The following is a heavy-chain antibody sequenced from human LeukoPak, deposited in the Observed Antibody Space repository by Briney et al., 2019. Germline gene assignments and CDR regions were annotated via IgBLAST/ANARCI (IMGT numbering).Heavy chain of an antibody. V-gene: IGHV3-64*01. CDR2: ISSNGGST. CDR3: AREDDTMVRGALDY. Sequence: GGSLRLPCAASGFTFSSYAMHWVRQAPGKGLEYVSAISSNGGSTYYANSVKGRFTISRDNSKNTLYLQMGSLRAEDMAVYYCAREDDTMVRGALDYWGQGTLVTVSS. J-gene: IGHJ4*02. CDR1: GFTFSSYA. D-gene: IGHD3-10*01.